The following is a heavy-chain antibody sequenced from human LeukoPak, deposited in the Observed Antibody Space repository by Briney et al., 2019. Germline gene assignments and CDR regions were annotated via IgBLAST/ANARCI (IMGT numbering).Heavy chain of an antibody. D-gene: IGHD5-24*01. Sequence: ASVKVSCKASGYTFTSYGISWVRQAPGQGLEWMGWISAYNGNTNYAQKLQGRVTMTTDTSTSTAYVELRSLRSDDTAVYYCAREGGRDGYNHKNRDDYWGQGTLVTVSS. CDR3: AREGGRDGYNHKNRDDY. V-gene: IGHV1-18*01. CDR1: GYTFTSYG. J-gene: IGHJ4*02. CDR2: ISAYNGNT.